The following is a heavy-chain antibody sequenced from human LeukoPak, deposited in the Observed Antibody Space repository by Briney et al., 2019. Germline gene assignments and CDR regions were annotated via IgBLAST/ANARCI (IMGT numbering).Heavy chain of an antibody. Sequence: SETLSLTCTVSNGSVNSANHYWSWIRHPPGKGLEWIGYIYYSGNTNYNPSLKSRVTMSVDTSKNQFSLKLNSVTAADTAVYYCARGHGVPAALEYFQDWGQGTVVTVSS. CDR1: NGSVNSANHY. D-gene: IGHD2-2*01. CDR2: IYYSGNT. CDR3: ARGHGVPAALEYFQD. J-gene: IGHJ1*01. V-gene: IGHV4-61*01.